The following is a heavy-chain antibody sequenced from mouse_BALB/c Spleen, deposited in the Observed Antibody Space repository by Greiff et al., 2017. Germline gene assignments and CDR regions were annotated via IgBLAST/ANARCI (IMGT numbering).Heavy chain of an antibody. CDR1: GYSITSDYA. V-gene: IGHV3-2*02. CDR2: ISYSGST. CDR3: ERIIYYGSSLYFDY. D-gene: IGHD1-1*01. Sequence: VQLKQSGPGLVKPSQSLSLTCTVTGYSITSDYAWNWIRQFPGNKLEWMGYISYSGSTSYNPSLKSRISITRDTSKNQFFLQLNSVTTEDTATYYCERIIYYGSSLYFDYWGQGTTLTVSS. J-gene: IGHJ2*01.